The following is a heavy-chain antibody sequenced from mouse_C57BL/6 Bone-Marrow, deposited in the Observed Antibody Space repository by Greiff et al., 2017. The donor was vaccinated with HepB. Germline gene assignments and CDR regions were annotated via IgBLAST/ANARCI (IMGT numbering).Heavy chain of an antibody. D-gene: IGHD4-1*02. CDR3: APQLGRRFAY. CDR1: GYTFTSYW. J-gene: IGHJ3*01. Sequence: QVQLQQPGAELVKPGASVKVSCKASGYTFTSYWMHWVKQRPGEGLEWMGRIHPTDSDTNYNQKFKGKATLTVDKSSSTAYMQLSSLTSEDSAVYYCAPQLGRRFAYWGQGTLVTVSA. CDR2: IHPTDSDT. V-gene: IGHV1-74*01.